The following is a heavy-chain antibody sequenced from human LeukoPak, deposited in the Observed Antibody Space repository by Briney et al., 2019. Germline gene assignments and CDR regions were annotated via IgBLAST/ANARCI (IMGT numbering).Heavy chain of an antibody. D-gene: IGHD2-15*01. CDR1: GFTFSSYA. CDR3: AREYCSGGDCQYYFDY. Sequence: GGSLRLSCAASGFTFSSYAMHSVRQAPGQGLEYVSAITSNGGPPYYANSVRGRFTISRDNSKNMLYLQMGSLRAEDMAVYYCAREYCSGGDCQYYFDYWGQGTLVTVSS. V-gene: IGHV3-64*01. CDR2: ITSNGGPP. J-gene: IGHJ4*02.